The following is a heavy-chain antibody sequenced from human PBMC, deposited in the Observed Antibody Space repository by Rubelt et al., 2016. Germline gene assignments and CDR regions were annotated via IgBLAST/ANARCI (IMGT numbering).Heavy chain of an antibody. Sequence: QVQLQESGPGLVKASETLSLTCTVSGGSISSYYWSWIRQPPGKGLEYIGYIYYGGSTNYNPSLKSRVTISVDTSKNQFSLRLSSVTAADSAIYNCATRRSALGSFEFWGQGIVVTVSS. V-gene: IGHV4-59*08. D-gene: IGHD3-10*01. J-gene: IGHJ4*02. CDR3: ATRRSALGSFEF. CDR1: GGSISSYY. CDR2: IYYGGST.